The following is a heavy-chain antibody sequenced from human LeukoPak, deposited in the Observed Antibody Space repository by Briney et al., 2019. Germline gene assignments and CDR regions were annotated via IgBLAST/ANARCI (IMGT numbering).Heavy chain of an antibody. CDR3: ARDNNRKDDS. J-gene: IGHJ5*02. CDR2: MNQDGSAK. CDR1: GGSFSGYY. V-gene: IGHV3-7*01. Sequence: ASETLSLTCAVYGGSFSGYYWSWIRQPPGKGLEWVANMNQDGSAKYYVDSVKGRFAISRDNAKNSLYLQMNNLRAEDTAVYYCARDNNRKDDSWSQGTLVTVSS. D-gene: IGHD1-14*01.